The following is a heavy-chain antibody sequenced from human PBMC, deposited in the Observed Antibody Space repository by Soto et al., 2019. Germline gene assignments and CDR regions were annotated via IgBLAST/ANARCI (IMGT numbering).Heavy chain of an antibody. CDR2: IYYTGTT. D-gene: IGHD3-22*01. CDR3: GRHEYVSSSYDLLDV. Sequence: SETLSLTCSVSGGSVTNINYFWAWIRQSPGKGLEWIANIYYTGTTFYNPSLRSRVSMTIDASKNRFSLNLSSVTASDTALYYCGRHEYVSSSYDLLDVWGRGTMVTVSS. V-gene: IGHV4-39*01. CDR1: GGSVTNINYF. J-gene: IGHJ3*01.